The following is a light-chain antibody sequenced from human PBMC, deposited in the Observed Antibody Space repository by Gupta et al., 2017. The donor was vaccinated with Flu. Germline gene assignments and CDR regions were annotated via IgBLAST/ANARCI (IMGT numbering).Light chain of an antibody. CDR3: QQGHRSSLT. CDR2: AAS. J-gene: IGKJ1*01. Sequence: DMQLPHSPSSLSASVGEQVTTTCRAKQTIRTNLNWYRQKAGKAPELLIYAASRLHGGVPSRFSGSGSGTDFTLTITRLEPEDFATYYCQQGHRSSLTFGQGTKVEV. CDR1: QTIRTN. V-gene: IGKV1-39*01.